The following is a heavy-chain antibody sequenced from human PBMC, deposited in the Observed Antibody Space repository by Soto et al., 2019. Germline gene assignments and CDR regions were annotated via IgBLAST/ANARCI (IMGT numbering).Heavy chain of an antibody. J-gene: IGHJ6*02. CDR1: GGSISSSNW. CDR3: ARTGDYGSGSYHNFYYYYYYGMDV. D-gene: IGHD3-10*01. V-gene: IGHV4-4*02. Sequence: PSETLSLTCAVSGGSISSSNWWSWVRQPPGXGLEWIGEIYHSGSTNYNPSLKSRVTISVDKSKNQFSLKLSSVTAADTAVYYCARTGDYGSGSYHNFYYYYYYGMDVWGQGTTVTVSS. CDR2: IYHSGST.